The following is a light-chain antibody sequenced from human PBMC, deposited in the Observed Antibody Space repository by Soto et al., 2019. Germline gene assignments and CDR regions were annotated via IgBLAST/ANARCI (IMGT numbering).Light chain of an antibody. Sequence: EIVMTQSPATLSVSPGERAIFSCRASQSVDSKLAWYQQKLGQAPRLLIYDASTRATGIPARFSGSGSGTEFTLTISRLQSEDFAIYYCQQYYVWNTFGGWTKVEIK. V-gene: IGKV3D-15*01. CDR1: QSVDSK. CDR3: QQYYVWNT. J-gene: IGKJ4*01. CDR2: DAS.